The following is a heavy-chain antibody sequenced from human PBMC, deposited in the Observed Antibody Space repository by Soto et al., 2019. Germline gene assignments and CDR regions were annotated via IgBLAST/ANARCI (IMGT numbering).Heavy chain of an antibody. V-gene: IGHV4-34*01. CDR2: INDSGST. J-gene: IGHJ5*02. CDR1: GGSFSGFY. D-gene: IGHD5-12*01. Sequence: QVQLQQWGAGQLKPLETLSLTCAVYGGSFSGFYWSWIRQSPGKGLEWIGEINDSGSTNYNPSLKSRVTISVDTSKNQFSLKLSSVTAADTAVYYCTRGAGRGAWGPGTLVTVSS. CDR3: TRGAGRGA.